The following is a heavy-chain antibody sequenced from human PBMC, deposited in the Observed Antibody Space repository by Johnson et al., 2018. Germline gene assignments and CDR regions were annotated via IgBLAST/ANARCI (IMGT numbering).Heavy chain of an antibody. CDR3: ARQGWQQPGALDS. D-gene: IGHD5-24*01. J-gene: IGHJ3*02. CDR1: GFTLRRYA. V-gene: IGHV3-23*04. Sequence: VQLVESGGGLVQPGGSLRLSCAASGFTLRRYAMTWVRQAPGKGLEWVSGISGRGGGTYSADSVKGRFTISRENSKNTRCLQMKSLRAEDTDVYYCARQGWQQPGALDSWGQGTMVTVSS. CDR2: ISGRGGGT.